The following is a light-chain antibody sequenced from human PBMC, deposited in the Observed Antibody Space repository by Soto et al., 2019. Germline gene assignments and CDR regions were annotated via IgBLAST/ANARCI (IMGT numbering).Light chain of an antibody. J-gene: IGKJ1*01. CDR1: QSVTSSY. CDR2: GAS. Sequence: EIVMTQSPGTLSLSPGERATLSCRASQSVTSSYLTWYQQKPGQAPRLLIYGASTRATGTPARFSGSGSGTEFTLTISSLRSEDFGLYYCQQNKDWPGTFGQGTKVDIK. CDR3: QQNKDWPGT. V-gene: IGKV3-15*01.